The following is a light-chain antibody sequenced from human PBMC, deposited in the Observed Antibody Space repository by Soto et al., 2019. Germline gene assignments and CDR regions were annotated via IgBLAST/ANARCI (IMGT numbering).Light chain of an antibody. J-gene: IGKJ5*01. V-gene: IGKV1-5*03. CDR3: QQYNRLIT. Sequence: DIQMTQSPSILSASVGYIVTISCRASQTISSWLAWYQQKPGKAPKLLIYKASTLKSGVSSRFSGSGYGTDFTLRINNLQPDDFATYYCQQYNRLITFGQGTRLEIK. CDR2: KAS. CDR1: QTISSW.